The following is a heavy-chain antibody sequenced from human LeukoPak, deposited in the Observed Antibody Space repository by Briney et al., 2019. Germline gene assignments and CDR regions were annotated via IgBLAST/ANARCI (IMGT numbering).Heavy chain of an antibody. D-gene: IGHD6-19*01. J-gene: IGHJ4*02. V-gene: IGHV1-18*01. CDR2: ISAYNGNT. CDR1: GYTFTSYG. Sequence: ASVKVSCKASGYTFTSYGISWVRQAPGQGLEWMGWISAYNGNTNYAQKLQGRVTMTTDTSTSTAYMELRGLRSDDTAVYYCASFVPGYSSGWYGYWGQGTLVTGSS. CDR3: ASFVPGYSSGWYGY.